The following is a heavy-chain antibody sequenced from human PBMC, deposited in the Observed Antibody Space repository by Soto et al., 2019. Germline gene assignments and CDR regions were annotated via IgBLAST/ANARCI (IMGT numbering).Heavy chain of an antibody. CDR2: IIPIFGTA. D-gene: IGHD2-8*01. V-gene: IGHV1-69*12. CDR1: GGTFSSYA. J-gene: IGHJ6*02. Sequence: QVQLVQSGAEVKKPGSSVKVSCKASGGTFSSYAISWVRQAPGQGLEWMGGIIPIFGTANYAQKFQGRVTITADESTSTADMELSSLRSEDTAVYYCARSEDIVLLVYYYYYGMDVWGQGTTVTVSS. CDR3: ARSEDIVLLVYYYYYGMDV.